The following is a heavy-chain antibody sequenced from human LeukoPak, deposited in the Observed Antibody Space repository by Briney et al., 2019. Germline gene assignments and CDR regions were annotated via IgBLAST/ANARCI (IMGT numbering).Heavy chain of an antibody. CDR3: AKDLGLLWFGELLGD. D-gene: IGHD3-10*01. V-gene: IGHV3-23*01. J-gene: IGHJ4*02. CDR1: GLTFNNYA. Sequence: GGSPRLSCAVSGLTFNNYAMSWVRQAPGKGLEWVSGISGRGASKYYADSVKGRFTISRDNSKNTLYLQVNSLRAEDTAVYYCAKDLGLLWFGELLGDWGQGTLVTVSS. CDR2: ISGRGASK.